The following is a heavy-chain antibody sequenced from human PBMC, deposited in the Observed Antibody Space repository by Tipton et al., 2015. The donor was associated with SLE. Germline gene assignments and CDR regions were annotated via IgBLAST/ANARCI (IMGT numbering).Heavy chain of an antibody. CDR1: GGSFSGYY. Sequence: TLSLTCAVYGGSFSGYYWSWIRQPPGKGLEWIGEINHSGSTNYNPSLKSRVTISVDTSKNQFSLKLSSVTAADTAVHYCARQDSGFPYHFDHWGQGTLVTVSS. J-gene: IGHJ4*02. V-gene: IGHV4-34*01. CDR2: INHSGST. CDR3: ARQDSGFPYHFDH. D-gene: IGHD3-10*01.